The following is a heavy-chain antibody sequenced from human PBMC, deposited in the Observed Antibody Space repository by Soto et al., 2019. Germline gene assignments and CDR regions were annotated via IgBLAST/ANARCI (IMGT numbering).Heavy chain of an antibody. J-gene: IGHJ5*02. D-gene: IGHD6-6*01. CDR3: ARGHISSTKNWLDP. Sequence: QVQLVQSGAEVKKPGASVKVSCKGSGYTFTSYHINWVRQATGQGLEWMGWMNPNSGNTGYAQTSQGRVTMTWDTSISTAYMELSRLRFEDTAMYYCARGHISSTKNWLDPWGQGTLVTVSS. V-gene: IGHV1-8*01. CDR2: MNPNSGNT. CDR1: GYTFTSYH.